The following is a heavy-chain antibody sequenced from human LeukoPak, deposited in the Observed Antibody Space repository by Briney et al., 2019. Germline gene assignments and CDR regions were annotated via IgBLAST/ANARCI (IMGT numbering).Heavy chain of an antibody. CDR2: ISYDGSNK. V-gene: IGHV3-30*18. Sequence: GGSLRLSCAASGFTFSSYGMHWVRQAPGKGLEWVAVISYDGSNKYYADSVKGRFTISRDNSKNTLYLQMNSLRAEDTAVYYCAKDTVMISSGLFDYWGQGTLVTVSS. J-gene: IGHJ4*02. CDR3: AKDTVMISSGLFDY. CDR1: GFTFSSYG. D-gene: IGHD5-18*01.